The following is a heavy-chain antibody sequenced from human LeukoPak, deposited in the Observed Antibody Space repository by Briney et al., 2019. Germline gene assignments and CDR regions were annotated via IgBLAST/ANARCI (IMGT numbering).Heavy chain of an antibody. V-gene: IGHV5-51*01. Sequence: GESLKISCKGSGYSFTSYWIGWVRQMPGKGLEWMGIIYPGDSDTRYSPSFQGQVTISADKSISTAYLQWSSLKASDTAMYYCARRKGAAAGGNWFDPWGQGTLVTVSS. CDR2: IYPGDSDT. D-gene: IGHD6-13*01. CDR1: GYSFTSYW. CDR3: ARRKGAAAGGNWFDP. J-gene: IGHJ5*02.